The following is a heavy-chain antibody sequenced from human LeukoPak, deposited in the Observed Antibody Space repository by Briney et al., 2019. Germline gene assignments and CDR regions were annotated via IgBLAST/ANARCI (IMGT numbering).Heavy chain of an antibody. CDR3: AREGGYSYGLDY. Sequence: PSETLSLTCAVYGGSFSGYYWSWIRQPPGKGLEWIGEINHSGSTNYNPSLKSRVTISVDTSKNQFSLKLSSVAAADTAVYYCAREGGYSYGLDYWGQGTLVTVSS. D-gene: IGHD5-18*01. V-gene: IGHV4-34*01. J-gene: IGHJ4*02. CDR1: GGSFSGYY. CDR2: INHSGST.